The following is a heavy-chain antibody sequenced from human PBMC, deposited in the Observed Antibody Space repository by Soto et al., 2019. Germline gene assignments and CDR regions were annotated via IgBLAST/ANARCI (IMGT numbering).Heavy chain of an antibody. Sequence: ESLKISCEGSGYSFTTYWIAWVRQMPGKGLEWMGIIYPGDSGTRYSPSFQGQVTISADKSISTAYLQWSSLKASDSAMYYCARTRTSSHYYGMDVWGQGTTVTVSS. CDR2: IYPGDSGT. J-gene: IGHJ6*02. V-gene: IGHV5-51*01. D-gene: IGHD6-13*01. CDR1: GYSFTTYW. CDR3: ARTRTSSHYYGMDV.